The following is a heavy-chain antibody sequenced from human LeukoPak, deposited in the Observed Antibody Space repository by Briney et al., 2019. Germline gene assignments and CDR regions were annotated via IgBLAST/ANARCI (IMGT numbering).Heavy chain of an antibody. CDR3: ARDNGIFGVANFDY. J-gene: IGHJ4*02. CDR1: GFSVSDYF. V-gene: IGHV3-53*05. D-gene: IGHD3-3*01. Sequence: PGGSLRLSCAASGFSVSDYFMAWVRQAPGKGLEWVSVIYSGGSTYYADSVKGRFTISRDNSKNTLYLQMNSLRAEDTAVYYCARDNGIFGVANFDYWGQGTLVTVSS. CDR2: IYSGGST.